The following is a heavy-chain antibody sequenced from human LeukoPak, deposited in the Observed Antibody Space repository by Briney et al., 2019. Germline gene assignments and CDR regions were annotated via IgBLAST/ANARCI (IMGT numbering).Heavy chain of an antibody. J-gene: IGHJ4*02. Sequence: PGGSLRLSCAASGFTFSSYWMHWVRQAPGKGLVWVSRINTDGSSRGYADSVKGRFTISRDNAKNTLYLQMNSLRAEDTAVYYCARVSTGTTRTIDYWGQGTLVTVPS. CDR2: INTDGSSR. D-gene: IGHD1-7*01. V-gene: IGHV3-74*01. CDR1: GFTFSSYW. CDR3: ARVSTGTTRTIDY.